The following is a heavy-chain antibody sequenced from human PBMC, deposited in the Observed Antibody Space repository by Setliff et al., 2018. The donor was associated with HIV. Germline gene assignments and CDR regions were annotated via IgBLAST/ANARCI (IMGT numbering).Heavy chain of an antibody. CDR3: ARLADTSAYYFDF. CDR1: GYDFSGHW. D-gene: IGHD3-10*01. Sequence: PGESLKISCKGSGYDFSGHWIGWLRQMPGKGLEWMGFIYPDNSDTRYSPSFQGQVTISADNSISTAYLEWSSLKASDTAIYYCARLADTSAYYFDFWGQGTPVTVSS. V-gene: IGHV5-51*01. J-gene: IGHJ4*02. CDR2: IYPDNSDT.